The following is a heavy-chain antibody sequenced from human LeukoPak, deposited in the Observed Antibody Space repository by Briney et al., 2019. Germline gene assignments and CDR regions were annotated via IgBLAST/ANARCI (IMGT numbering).Heavy chain of an antibody. J-gene: IGHJ4*02. CDR3: AREGVHCSGRSCLKAY. V-gene: IGHV3-7*03. Sequence: GGSLRLSCAAPGVTFSTAWMSWVRQAPGKGLESVANIKKDGSEKYYMDSVRGRFTISRDNAENSLYLQMNSLRAEDTAVYYCAREGVHCSGRSCLKAYWGQGTQITVSS. CDR1: GVTFSTAW. CDR2: IKKDGSEK. D-gene: IGHD2-15*01.